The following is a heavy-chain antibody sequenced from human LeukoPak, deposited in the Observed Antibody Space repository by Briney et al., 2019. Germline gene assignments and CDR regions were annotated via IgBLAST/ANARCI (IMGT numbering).Heavy chain of an antibody. CDR1: GYTFTSYY. D-gene: IGHD5-12*01. CDR3: ARESGYDHHYYYYYYMDV. CDR2: INPSGGST. Sequence: GASVKVSCKASGYTFTSYYMHWVRQAPGQGLEWMGIINPSGGSTSYAQKFQGRVTMTRDMSTSTVYMELSSLRSEDTAVYYCARESGYDHHYYYYYYMDVWGKGTTVTVSS. V-gene: IGHV1-46*01. J-gene: IGHJ6*03.